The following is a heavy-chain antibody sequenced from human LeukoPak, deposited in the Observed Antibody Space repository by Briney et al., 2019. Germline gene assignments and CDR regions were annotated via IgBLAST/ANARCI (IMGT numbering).Heavy chain of an antibody. CDR3: AEGYSSGWYEYFQH. Sequence: PSETLSLTCTVSGGSISSSSYYWGWIRQPPGKGLEWIGSIYYSGSTYYNPSLKSRVTISVDTSKNQFSLKLSSVTAADTAVYYCAEGYSSGWYEYFQHWGQGTLVTVSS. V-gene: IGHV4-39*07. CDR2: IYYSGST. D-gene: IGHD6-19*01. CDR1: GGSISSSSYY. J-gene: IGHJ1*01.